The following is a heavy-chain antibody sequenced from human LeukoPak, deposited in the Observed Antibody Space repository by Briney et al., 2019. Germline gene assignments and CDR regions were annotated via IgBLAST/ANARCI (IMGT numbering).Heavy chain of an antibody. CDR1: GFSFSYYW. J-gene: IGHJ4*02. V-gene: IGHV3-23*01. CDR3: AKESKTRIAALDF. D-gene: IGHD6-13*01. CDR2: ISGSAGNI. Sequence: GGSLRLSCAASGFSFSYYWMSWVRQAPGKGLEWVSAISGSAGNIYYADSVKGRFTISRDNSKNTLYLQMNSLRAEDTAVYYCAKESKTRIAALDFWGQGTLVAVSS.